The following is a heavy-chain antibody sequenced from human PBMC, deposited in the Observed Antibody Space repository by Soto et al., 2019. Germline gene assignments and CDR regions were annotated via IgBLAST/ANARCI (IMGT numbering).Heavy chain of an antibody. J-gene: IGHJ4*02. V-gene: IGHV4-31*03. D-gene: IGHD5-18*01. CDR3: ARGSYGFRYYFDY. Sequence: QVQLQESGPGLVEPSQTLSLTCTVSGGSISSGGFYWSWIRQHPGKGLEWIGCIYYSGSTYYNPSLKSRISMSVDTSKNQFSLRLSSVTAADTAVYYCARGSYGFRYYFDYWGQGTLVTVSS. CDR1: GGSISSGGFY. CDR2: IYYSGST.